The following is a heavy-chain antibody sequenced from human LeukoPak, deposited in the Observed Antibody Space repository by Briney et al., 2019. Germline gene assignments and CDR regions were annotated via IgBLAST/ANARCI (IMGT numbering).Heavy chain of an antibody. CDR1: GGSISSSSYY. CDR3: ARHLHDGPRPWSSGYSY. CDR2: IHYTGST. Sequence: PSETLSLTCTVSGGSISSSSYYWGWLRQPPGKGLEWIGSIHYTGSTFCNPSLKSRVTISVDTSKDQFSLKLSSVTAADTALYYCARHLHDGPRPWSSGYSYWGKGILVTVSS. V-gene: IGHV4-39*01. J-gene: IGHJ4*02. D-gene: IGHD3-22*01.